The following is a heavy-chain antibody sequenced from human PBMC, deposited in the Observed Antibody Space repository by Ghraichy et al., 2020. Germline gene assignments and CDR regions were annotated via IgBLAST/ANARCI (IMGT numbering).Heavy chain of an antibody. Sequence: GGSLRLSCAASGFTFSSYSMNWVRQAPGKGLEWVSSISSSSSYIYYADSVKGRFTISRDNAKNSLYLQMNSLRAEDTAVYYCARGVYSYGYDWGYWGQGTLVTVSS. J-gene: IGHJ4*02. D-gene: IGHD5-18*01. CDR2: ISSSSSYI. CDR1: GFTFSSYS. V-gene: IGHV3-21*01. CDR3: ARGVYSYGYDWGY.